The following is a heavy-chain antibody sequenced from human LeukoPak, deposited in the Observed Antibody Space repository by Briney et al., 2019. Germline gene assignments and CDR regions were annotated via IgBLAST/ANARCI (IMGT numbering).Heavy chain of an antibody. V-gene: IGHV4-38-2*02. D-gene: IGHD3-10*01. CDR1: GYSISTSYY. CDR2: IYHSGNT. J-gene: IGHJ4*02. CDR3: ARDHFGYYGSGRFFDY. Sequence: SETLSFTCTVSGYSISTSYYWGWIRQPPGKGLEWIGSIYHSGNTYYNPSLKSRVTISVDTSKNQFSLKLNSVTAADTAVYYCARDHFGYYGSGRFFDYWGQGTLVTVSS.